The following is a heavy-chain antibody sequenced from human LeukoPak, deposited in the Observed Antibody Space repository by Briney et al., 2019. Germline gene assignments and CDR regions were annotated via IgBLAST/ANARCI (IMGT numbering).Heavy chain of an antibody. CDR1: GFTFSNYN. CDR2: ITSGSTYV. Sequence: GGSLRLSCAASGFTFSNYNMNWVRQAPGRGLEWVSSITSGSTYVFYTDSVKGRFTISRDNAKNSLYLQMNSLRAEDTAVYYCARDPLSSSSFDLWGQGTLVTVSS. J-gene: IGHJ4*02. V-gene: IGHV3-21*01. D-gene: IGHD6-13*01. CDR3: ARDPLSSSSFDL.